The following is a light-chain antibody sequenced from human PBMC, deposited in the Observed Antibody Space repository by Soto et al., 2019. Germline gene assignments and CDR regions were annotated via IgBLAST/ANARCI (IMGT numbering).Light chain of an antibody. Sequence: EIVMMQSPATLSVSPGERATLSCRASQSVRSNLAWYQQKPGQAPRLLIYDASSRATGVPARFSGSGSGTEFTLTISSLQSEDFAVYYCQQYNNWPPITFGQGTRLEIK. V-gene: IGKV3-15*01. CDR1: QSVRSN. CDR2: DAS. J-gene: IGKJ5*01. CDR3: QQYNNWPPIT.